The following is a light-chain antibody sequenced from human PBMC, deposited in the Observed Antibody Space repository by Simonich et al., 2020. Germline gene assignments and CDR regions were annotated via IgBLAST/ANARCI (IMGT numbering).Light chain of an antibody. Sequence: DIVMTQSPDYMAVSLGERAPINCKSSQSVLYSSKNNNYLAWYKQKPGQPPKLLIYWASTRESGVPDRCSCSGSWTDFTLTISSLQAEDVAVYYCQQYYSTPWTFGQGTKVEIK. CDR3: QQYYSTPWT. V-gene: IGKV4-1*01. CDR2: WAS. CDR1: QSVLYSSKNNNY. J-gene: IGKJ1*01.